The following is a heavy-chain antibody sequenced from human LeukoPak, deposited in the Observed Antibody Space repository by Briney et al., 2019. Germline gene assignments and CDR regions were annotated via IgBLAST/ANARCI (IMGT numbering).Heavy chain of an antibody. D-gene: IGHD4-23*01. Sequence: PGGTLRLSCAASGLSASRNYMSWVRQAPGKGLEWVSVIYAGGSTYYADSVKGRCIISRDNSKNTLYLQMNSLRDEDTAVYYCARLTVGSTPFDYWGQGTLVTVSS. J-gene: IGHJ4*02. CDR3: ARLTVGSTPFDY. V-gene: IGHV3-66*01. CDR2: IYAGGST. CDR1: GLSASRNY.